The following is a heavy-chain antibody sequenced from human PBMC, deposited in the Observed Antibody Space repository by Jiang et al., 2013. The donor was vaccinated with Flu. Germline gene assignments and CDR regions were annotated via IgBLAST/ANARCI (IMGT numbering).Heavy chain of an antibody. D-gene: IGHD3-10*01. CDR3: AKRGDKFGELLXYYFDY. V-gene: IGHV3-30*18. CDR1: GFTFSNSG. CDR2: ISYDGKNK. J-gene: IGHJ4*02. Sequence: VQLVESGGGVVQPGRSLRVSCAASGFTFSNSGMHWVRQAPGKGLEWVAIISYDGKNKYYADSVKGRFTVSRDNSKNTLYLQMNSLRAEDTAVYYCAKRGDKFGELLXYYFDYWAREFWSPSPQ.